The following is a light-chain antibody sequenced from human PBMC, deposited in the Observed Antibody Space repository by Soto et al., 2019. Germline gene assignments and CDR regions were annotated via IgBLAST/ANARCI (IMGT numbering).Light chain of an antibody. CDR3: SSYTRSSTVV. Sequence: QSALTQPASVSGSPGQSITISCTGTSSDVGGYNYVSWYQQHPGKAPKLMIYDVSNRPSGVSNRFSGSKSGNTASLTISGLQVEDESDYYCSSYTRSSTVVFGGGTKLNVL. V-gene: IGLV2-14*01. J-gene: IGLJ2*01. CDR1: SSDVGGYNY. CDR2: DVS.